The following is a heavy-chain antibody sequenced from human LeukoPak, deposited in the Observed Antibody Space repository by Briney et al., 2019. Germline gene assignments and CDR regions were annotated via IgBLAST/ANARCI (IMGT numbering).Heavy chain of an antibody. CDR3: ANSAYCGGDCYSAHFDY. Sequence: AGGSLRLSCAASGFTFSSYAMSWVRQAPGKGLEWVSAISGSGGSTYYADSVKGRFTISRDNSKNTLYLQMNSLRAEDTAVYYCANSAYCGGDCYSAHFDYWGQGTLVTVSS. D-gene: IGHD2-21*01. CDR1: GFTFSSYA. J-gene: IGHJ4*02. CDR2: ISGSGGST. V-gene: IGHV3-23*01.